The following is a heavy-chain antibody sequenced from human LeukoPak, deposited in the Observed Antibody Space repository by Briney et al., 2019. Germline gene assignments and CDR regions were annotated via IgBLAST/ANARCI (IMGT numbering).Heavy chain of an antibody. CDR2: IYHSGST. CDR1: GGSISSSNW. V-gene: IGHV4-4*02. J-gene: IGHJ3*02. D-gene: IGHD3-22*01. Sequence: PSGTLSLTCAVSGGSISSSNWWSWVRQPPGKGLEWMGEIYHSGSTNYNPSLKSRVTISVDKSKNQFSLKLSSVTAADTAVYYCARQNYYDSSGPGAFDIWGQGTMVTVSS. CDR3: ARQNYYDSSGPGAFDI.